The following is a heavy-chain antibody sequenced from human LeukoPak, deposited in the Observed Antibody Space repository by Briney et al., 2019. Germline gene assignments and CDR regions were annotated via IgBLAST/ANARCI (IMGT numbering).Heavy chain of an antibody. CDR3: SRRDYSSGWYVDY. CDR2: IYPGDSDA. Sequence: GESLKISCKGSGYSFSNYWIARARQMPGKGLELMGIIYPGDSDARYSPSFQGQVTISADKSISTAFLQWTSLAASDTAMYYCSRRDYSSGWYVDYWGQGTLVTVSS. CDR1: GYSFSNYW. V-gene: IGHV5-51*01. D-gene: IGHD6-19*01. J-gene: IGHJ4*02.